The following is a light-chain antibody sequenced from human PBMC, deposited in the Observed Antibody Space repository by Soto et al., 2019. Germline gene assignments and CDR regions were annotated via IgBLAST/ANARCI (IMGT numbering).Light chain of an antibody. V-gene: IGKV2-30*01. Sequence: DVVLTQSPLFLPVTLGQPASISCRSSQSLVYSDGDTFLSWFQQRPGQSPRRLIYKVSNRDTGVPVRFSGSGSGTDSTLKISRVEAEDVGVYFCMQAIYWPFTFGPGTKVDIK. CDR2: KVS. CDR1: QSLVYSDGDTF. CDR3: MQAIYWPFT. J-gene: IGKJ3*01.